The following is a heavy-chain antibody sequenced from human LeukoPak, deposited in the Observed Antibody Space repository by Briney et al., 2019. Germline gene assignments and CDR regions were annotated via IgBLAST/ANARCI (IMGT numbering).Heavy chain of an antibody. CDR3: AKASDSSGYYHLFDY. D-gene: IGHD3-22*01. V-gene: IGHV3-23*01. CDR1: GFTFSSYA. J-gene: IGHJ4*02. Sequence: GGSLRLSCAASGFTFSSYAMSWVRQAPGKGLEWVSAIITSGGSTYYADSVKGRFTISRDNSKNTLYLQMNSLRAEDTAVYYCAKASDSSGYYHLFDYWGQGTLVTVSS. CDR2: IITSGGST.